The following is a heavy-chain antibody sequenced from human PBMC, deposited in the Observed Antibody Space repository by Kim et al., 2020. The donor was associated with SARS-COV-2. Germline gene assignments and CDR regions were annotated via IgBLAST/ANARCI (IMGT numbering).Heavy chain of an antibody. CDR3: ARTAYGSSVTLDY. CDR2: INPNTGGT. CDR1: GYTFTDYF. Sequence: ASVKVSCKTSGYTFTDYFIHWVRQAPGQGLEWMGWINPNTGGTNYSQKFQGRVTMTRDKSISTAYMELSSLTSDDTAVYYCARTAYGSSVTLDYWGQGTLVTVSS. J-gene: IGHJ4*02. D-gene: IGHD3-22*01. V-gene: IGHV1-2*02.